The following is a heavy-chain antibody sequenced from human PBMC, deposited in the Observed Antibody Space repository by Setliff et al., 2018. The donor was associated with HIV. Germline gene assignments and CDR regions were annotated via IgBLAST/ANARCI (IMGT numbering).Heavy chain of an antibody. J-gene: IGHJ4*02. Sequence: GGSLRLSCAASGFTFSSYAMSWVRQTPEKGLEWVSIITSGGSTYYADSVKGRFTISRDNAKNTLYLQMNGLSAEDTAVYYCAKDPRAAVATICDYWGQGTLVTVSS. D-gene: IGHD5-12*01. V-gene: IGHV3-23*01. CDR2: ITSGGST. CDR1: GFTFSSYA. CDR3: AKDPRAAVATICDY.